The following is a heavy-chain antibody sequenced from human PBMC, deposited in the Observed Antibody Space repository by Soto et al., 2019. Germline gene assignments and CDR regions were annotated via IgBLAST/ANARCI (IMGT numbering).Heavy chain of an antibody. J-gene: IGHJ4*02. V-gene: IGHV3-53*01. CDR3: PKDRVPNDSSGYYSILTDS. CDR2: IYSGGST. D-gene: IGHD3-22*01. CDR1: GFSVTANY. Sequence: PGGSLRFSCEVSGFSVTANYMSWVRQAPEKGLEWSSVIYSGGSTYYVDSVKGRFTISRDNSKNTLYLQMHSLRAEDTAVYYCPKDRVPNDSSGYYSILTDSWGQGTVVTVSS.